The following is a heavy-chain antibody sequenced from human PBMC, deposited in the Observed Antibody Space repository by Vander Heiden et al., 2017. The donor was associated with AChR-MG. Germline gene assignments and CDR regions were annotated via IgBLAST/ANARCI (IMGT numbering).Heavy chain of an antibody. CDR3: ASSIPEATEQYCSGGSCTRLFDY. Sequence: QVQLVQSGAEVKKPGASVKVSCKASGYTFTGYYMHWVRQAPGQGLEWMGWINPNSGGTNYAQKFQGRVTMTRDTSISTAYMELSRLRSDDTAVYYCASSIPEATEQYCSGGSCTRLFDYWGQGTLVTVSS. J-gene: IGHJ4*02. CDR1: GYTFTGYY. D-gene: IGHD2-15*01. V-gene: IGHV1-2*02. CDR2: INPNSGGT.